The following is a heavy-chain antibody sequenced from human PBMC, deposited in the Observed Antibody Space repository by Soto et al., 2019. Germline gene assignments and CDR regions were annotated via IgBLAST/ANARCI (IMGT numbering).Heavy chain of an antibody. V-gene: IGHV4-59*08. CDR2: IYYSGST. Sequence: SGTLPLTCTVSGGSIRSYYWSWIRQPPGKRLEWIGYIYYSGSTNYNPSLKSRVTISVDTSKNQFSLKLSSVTAADTAVYYCARLGPGSGYYIGELENFDYWGQGTLVTVSS. J-gene: IGHJ4*02. CDR3: ARLGPGSGYYIGELENFDY. CDR1: GGSIRSYY. D-gene: IGHD3-3*01.